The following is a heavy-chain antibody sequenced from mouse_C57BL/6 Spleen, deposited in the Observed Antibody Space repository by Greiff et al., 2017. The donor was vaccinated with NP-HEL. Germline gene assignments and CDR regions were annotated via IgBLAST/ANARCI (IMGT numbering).Heavy chain of an antibody. D-gene: IGHD2-2*01. J-gene: IGHJ4*01. Sequence: QVQLQQSGAELMKPGASVKLSCKASGYTFTGYWIEWVTQRPGHGLEWIGEIFPGSGCTNYNEKFKGKATFTADTSSNTAYMQLSSLTTEDSAIYDCARRRSDDGNDVDAMGDWGQGTSVTVSS. V-gene: IGHV1-9*01. CDR2: IFPGSGCT. CDR3: ARRRSDDGNDVDAMGD. CDR1: GYTFTGYW.